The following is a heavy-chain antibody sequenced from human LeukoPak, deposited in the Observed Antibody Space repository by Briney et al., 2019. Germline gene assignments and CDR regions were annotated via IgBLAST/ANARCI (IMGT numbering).Heavy chain of an antibody. CDR3: ARDRRAVAVYFDY. CDR2: TSYDGSIN. V-gene: IGHV3-30*04. CDR1: GFTFDSYA. D-gene: IGHD6-19*01. Sequence: PGGSLRLSCAASGFTFDSYAMHWVRQAPSKGLEWVAVTSYDGSINYYADSVRGRFTVSRDNSKNTVYLEINNLRAEDTAVYYCARDRRAVAVYFDYWGQGTLVTVSS. J-gene: IGHJ4*02.